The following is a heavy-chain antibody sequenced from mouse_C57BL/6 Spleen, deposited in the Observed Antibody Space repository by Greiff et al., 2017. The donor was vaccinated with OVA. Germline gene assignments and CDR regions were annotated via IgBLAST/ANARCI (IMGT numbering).Heavy chain of an antibody. V-gene: IGHV5-17*01. CDR2: ISSGSSTI. CDR1: GFTFSDYG. J-gene: IGHJ2*01. Sequence: EVKVVESGGGLVKPGGSLKLSCAASGFTFSDYGMHWVRQAPEKGLEWVAYISSGSSTIYYADTVKGRCTISRDNAKNTLFLQMTSLRSEDTAMYYCARKVLLRYYFDYWGQGTTLTVSS. D-gene: IGHD1-1*01. CDR3: ARKVLLRYYFDY.